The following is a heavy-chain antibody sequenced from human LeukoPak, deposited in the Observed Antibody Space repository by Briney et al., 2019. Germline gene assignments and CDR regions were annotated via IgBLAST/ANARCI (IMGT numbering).Heavy chain of an antibody. D-gene: IGHD3-10*01. Sequence: ASVKVSCKASGYTFTSYGISWVRQAPGQGLEWMGWISAYNGNTNYAQKLQGRVTMTTDTSTSTAYMELRSLRSDDTAVYYCARDRILWFGELWNYFDYWGQGTLVTGSS. V-gene: IGHV1-18*01. J-gene: IGHJ4*02. CDR2: ISAYNGNT. CDR3: ARDRILWFGELWNYFDY. CDR1: GYTFTSYG.